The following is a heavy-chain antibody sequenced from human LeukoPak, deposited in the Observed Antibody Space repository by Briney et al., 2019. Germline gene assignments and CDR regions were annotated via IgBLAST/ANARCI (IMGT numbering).Heavy chain of an antibody. CDR3: ARSLVTTYYYYYGMDV. D-gene: IGHD4-17*01. CDR2: IIPILGIA. Sequence: GSSVKVSCKASGGTFSSYAITWVRQAPGQGLEWMGRIIPILGIANYAQKFQGRVTITVDKSTSIAYMELSSLRSEDTAVYYCARSLVTTYYYYYGMDVWGQGTTVTVSS. CDR1: GGTFSSYA. V-gene: IGHV1-69*04. J-gene: IGHJ6*02.